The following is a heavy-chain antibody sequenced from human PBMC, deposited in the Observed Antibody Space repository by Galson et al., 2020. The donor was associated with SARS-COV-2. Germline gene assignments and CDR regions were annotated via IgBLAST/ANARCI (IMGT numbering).Heavy chain of an antibody. CDR1: GFTFGDYA. V-gene: IGHV3-49*03. Sequence: GGSLRLSCTASGFTFGDYAMSWFRQAPGKGLEWVSFIRSKTYGKTQEYAASVKGRFTISRDDSKSIVYLQMNSLKTEDTGVYYCTRDRDGAGTTAGYWGQGALVTVSS. CDR2: IRSKTYGKTQ. J-gene: IGHJ4*02. D-gene: IGHD1-1*01. CDR3: TRDRDGAGTTAGY.